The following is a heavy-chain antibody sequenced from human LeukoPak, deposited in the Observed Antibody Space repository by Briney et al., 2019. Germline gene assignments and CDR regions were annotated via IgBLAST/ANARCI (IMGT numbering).Heavy chain of an antibody. Sequence: GASVKVSCNASGYTFTDYYMHWVRQAPGQGLEWMGWINPNSGGTHYAQNFQGRVTLTRDTSISTAFMELSGMRSDDTAVYYCASILDSSSVGPAAGTVVDYWGQGTLVTVSS. CDR2: INPNSGGT. J-gene: IGHJ4*02. CDR1: GYTFTDYY. V-gene: IGHV1-2*02. CDR3: ASILDSSSVGPAAGTVVDY. D-gene: IGHD6-13*01.